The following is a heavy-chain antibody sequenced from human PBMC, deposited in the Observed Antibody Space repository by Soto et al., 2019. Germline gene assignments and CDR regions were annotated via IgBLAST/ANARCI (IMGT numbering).Heavy chain of an antibody. CDR2: IYTAGGP. V-gene: IGHV3-53*02. J-gene: IGHJ5*02. CDR3: ARALPVAKGGFDP. CDR1: GFTVSNTY. Sequence: EVQLVETGGGLIQPGGSLRLSCAASGFTVSNTYMTWVRQPPGKGLECVSVIYTAGGPNYADSLKGGFIISRDNSKNTLYLQMNSLRAEDTAVYYCARALPVAKGGFDPWGQGTLVTVSS. D-gene: IGHD2-2*01.